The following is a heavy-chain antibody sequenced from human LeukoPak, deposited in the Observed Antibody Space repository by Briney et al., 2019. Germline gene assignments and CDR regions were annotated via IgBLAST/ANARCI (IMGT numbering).Heavy chain of an antibody. D-gene: IGHD6-6*01. Sequence: GGSLRLSCAASGFTFSSYEMNWVRQAPGKGLEWVSYISSSGSTIYYADSVKGRFTISRDNAKNSLYLQMNSLRAEDTAVYYCARGPAARRFYFDYWGQGTLVTVPS. CDR3: ARGPAARRFYFDY. CDR2: ISSSGSTI. J-gene: IGHJ4*02. V-gene: IGHV3-48*03. CDR1: GFTFSSYE.